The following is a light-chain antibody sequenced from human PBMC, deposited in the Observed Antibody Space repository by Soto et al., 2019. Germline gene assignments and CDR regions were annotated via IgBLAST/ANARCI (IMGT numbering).Light chain of an antibody. CDR2: DVT. V-gene: IGLV2-14*01. CDR3: SSYTTISTLV. J-gene: IGLJ2*01. CDR1: SSDVGAYDF. Sequence: QSALTQPASVSGSPGQSNTISCTGTSSDVGAYDFVSWYQHYPGKAPKLVTFDVTHRPPGISDRFSGSKSANTASLTISGLQAEDEAFYYCSSYTTISTLVFGGGTKVTVL.